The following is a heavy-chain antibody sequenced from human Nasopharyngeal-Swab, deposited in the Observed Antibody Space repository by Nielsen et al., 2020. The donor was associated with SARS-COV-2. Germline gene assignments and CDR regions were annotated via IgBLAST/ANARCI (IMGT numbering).Heavy chain of an antibody. CDR3: ATGRVTTFFSWFDP. CDR2: FDPEDGET. V-gene: IGHV1-24*01. D-gene: IGHD4-17*01. Sequence: ASVKVSCKVSGYTLTELSMHWVRQAPGKGLEWMVGFDPEDGETIYAQKFQGRVTMTEDTSTDTAYMELSSLRSEDTAVYYCATGRVTTFFSWFDPWGQGTLVTVSS. CDR1: GYTLTELS. J-gene: IGHJ5*02.